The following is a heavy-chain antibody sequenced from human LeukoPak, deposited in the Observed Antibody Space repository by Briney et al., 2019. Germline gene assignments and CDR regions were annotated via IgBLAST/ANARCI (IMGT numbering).Heavy chain of an antibody. Sequence: GGSLRLSCAASGFTFSNARMSWVRQAPEKGLEWVGRIKTKTDGGTADYAAPVKGRFTISRDDSKNTLYLQMNSLKSEDTGVYYCTTDPALGWYFDLWGRGTLVTVSS. J-gene: IGHJ2*01. CDR3: TTDPALGWYFDL. CDR2: IKTKTDGGTA. CDR1: GFTFSNAR. D-gene: IGHD3-16*01. V-gene: IGHV3-15*01.